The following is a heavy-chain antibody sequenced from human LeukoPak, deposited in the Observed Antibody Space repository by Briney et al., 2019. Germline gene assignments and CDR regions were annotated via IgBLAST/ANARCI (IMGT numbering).Heavy chain of an antibody. Sequence: SETLCLTCTVSDGSINSFYWSWIRQPPGKGLEWIGYIYYSGSTNYNPSLKSRVTISVDTSKNQFSLNLNSVTAADTAVYYCARAVAYGIDTGYFDYWGQGTLVTVSS. CDR3: ARAVAYGIDTGYFDY. J-gene: IGHJ4*02. V-gene: IGHV4-59*01. CDR2: IYYSGST. D-gene: IGHD2-8*02. CDR1: DGSINSFY.